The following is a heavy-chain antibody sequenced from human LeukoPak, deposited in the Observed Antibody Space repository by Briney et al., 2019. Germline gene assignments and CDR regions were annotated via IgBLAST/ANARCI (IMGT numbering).Heavy chain of an antibody. CDR1: GFIFSSHW. V-gene: IGHV3-7*03. D-gene: IGHD6-19*01. CDR3: ARDSTWLLDY. Sequence: GRSLRLSCTASGFIFSSHWKTWVRQSPGKGLEWVANIKEDGSVKYYVDSVKGRFTISRDNTKNALYLQMNSLRADDTAVYFCARDSTWLLDYWGQGTLITVSS. J-gene: IGHJ4*02. CDR2: IKEDGSVK.